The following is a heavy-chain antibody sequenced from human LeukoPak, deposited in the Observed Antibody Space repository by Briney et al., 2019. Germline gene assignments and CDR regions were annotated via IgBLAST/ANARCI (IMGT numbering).Heavy chain of an antibody. V-gene: IGHV4-61*02. D-gene: IGHD6-19*01. CDR2: IYTSGST. CDR1: GGSISSGSYY. CDR3: ARGRTPGSSGWYFSRSWFDP. J-gene: IGHJ5*02. Sequence: SETLSLTCTVSGGSISSGSYYWSWIRQPAGKGLEWIGRIYTSGSTNYNPSLKSRVTISVDTSKNQFSLKLSSVTAADTAVYYCARGRTPGSSGWYFSRSWFDPWGQGTLVTVSS.